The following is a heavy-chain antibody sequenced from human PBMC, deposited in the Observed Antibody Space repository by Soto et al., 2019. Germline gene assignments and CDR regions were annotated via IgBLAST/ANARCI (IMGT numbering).Heavy chain of an antibody. J-gene: IGHJ6*02. Sequence: GGSLRLSCVASGFILSGYDMHWVRQATGEGLEWVSAIGTAGDPYYSGSVKGRFTISRGNAENSVYLQMNSLRAGDTAVYYCARAGYDSSGYYFYAMDVWGPGTTVTVSS. CDR2: IGTAGDP. D-gene: IGHD3-22*01. V-gene: IGHV3-13*05. CDR1: GFILSGYD. CDR3: ARAGYDSSGYYFYAMDV.